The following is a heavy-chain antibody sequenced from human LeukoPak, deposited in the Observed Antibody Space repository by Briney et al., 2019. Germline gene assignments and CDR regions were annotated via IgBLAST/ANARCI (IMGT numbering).Heavy chain of an antibody. J-gene: IGHJ4*02. D-gene: IGHD5-24*01. Sequence: SETLSLTCAVYGGSFSGYYWSWIRQPPGKGLEWIGYIYYSGSTNYNPSLKSRVTISVDTSKNQFSLKLSSVTAADTAVYYCARARMATIRGYYFDYWGQGTLVTVSS. V-gene: IGHV4-59*01. CDR2: IYYSGST. CDR1: GGSFSGYY. CDR3: ARARMATIRGYYFDY.